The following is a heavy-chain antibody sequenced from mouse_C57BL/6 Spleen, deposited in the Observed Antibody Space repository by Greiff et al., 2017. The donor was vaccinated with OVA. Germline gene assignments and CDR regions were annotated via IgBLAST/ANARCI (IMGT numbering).Heavy chain of an antibody. Sequence: EVHLVESGGGLVQPGGSMKLSCVASGFTFSNYWMNWVRQSPEKGLEWVAQIRLKSDNYATHYAESVKGRFTISRDDSKSSVYLQMNNLRAEDTGIYYCTGAGDYAAYWGQGTLVTVSA. CDR3: TGAGDYAAY. CDR1: GFTFSNYW. V-gene: IGHV6-3*01. D-gene: IGHD2-4*01. CDR2: IRLKSDNYAT. J-gene: IGHJ3*01.